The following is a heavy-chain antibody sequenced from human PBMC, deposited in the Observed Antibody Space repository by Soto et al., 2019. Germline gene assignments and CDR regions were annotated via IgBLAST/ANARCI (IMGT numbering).Heavy chain of an antibody. J-gene: IGHJ6*02. CDR2: ISAYNGNT. Sequence: GASVKVSCKASGYTFTSYGISWVRQAPGQGLEWMGWISAYNGNTNYAQKLQGRVTMTTDTSTSTAYMELRSLRSDDAAVYYCARDGDYYDSSGYYYYYYGMDVWGQGTTVTVSS. CDR3: ARDGDYYDSSGYYYYYYGMDV. V-gene: IGHV1-18*04. CDR1: GYTFTSYG. D-gene: IGHD3-22*01.